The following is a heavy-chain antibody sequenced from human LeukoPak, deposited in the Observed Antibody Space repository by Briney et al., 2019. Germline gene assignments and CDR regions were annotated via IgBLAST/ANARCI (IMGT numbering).Heavy chain of an antibody. Sequence: GGSLRLSCAASGFSLTSNGMHWVRQAPGKGLEWVAFISHDGNKKYYADSVKGRFTVSRDSSKSTLFLQMDSLRRDDTAVYYCARDIRVRYMPMVRAVEYYQYHAMDVWGQGATVTVYS. CDR2: ISHDGNKK. CDR1: GFSLTSNG. J-gene: IGHJ6*02. V-gene: IGHV3-30*03. CDR3: ARDIRVRYMPMVRAVEYYQYHAMDV. D-gene: IGHD3-10*01.